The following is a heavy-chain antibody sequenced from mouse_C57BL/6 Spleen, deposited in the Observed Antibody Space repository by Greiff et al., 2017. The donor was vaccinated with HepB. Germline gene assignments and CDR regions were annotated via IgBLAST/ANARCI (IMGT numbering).Heavy chain of an antibody. D-gene: IGHD1-1*01. CDR3: ASDDGSRFPFAY. CDR1: GFSLTSYG. J-gene: IGHJ3*01. CDR2: IWGVGST. V-gene: IGHV2-6*01. Sequence: VKLVESGPGLVAPSQSLSITCTVSGFSLTSYGVDWVRQSPGKGLEWLGVIWGVGSTNYNSALKSRLSISKDNSKSQVFLKMNSLQTDDTAMYYCASDDGSRFPFAYWGQGTLVTVSA.